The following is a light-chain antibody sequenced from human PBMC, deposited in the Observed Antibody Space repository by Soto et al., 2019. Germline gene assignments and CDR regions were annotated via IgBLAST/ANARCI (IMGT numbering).Light chain of an antibody. CDR3: QVWDNVDDHIYV. CDR2: DNS. CDR1: NIDSRT. V-gene: IGLV3-21*02. J-gene: IGLJ1*01. Sequence: SYELTQPPSVSVAPGQTATISCGENNIDSRTVHWYQQKPGQAPLLVVYDNSFRPSGIPNPFSGSNSGNTATLTISRVEAGDEADYYCQVWDNVDDHIYVFGTGTKVTVL.